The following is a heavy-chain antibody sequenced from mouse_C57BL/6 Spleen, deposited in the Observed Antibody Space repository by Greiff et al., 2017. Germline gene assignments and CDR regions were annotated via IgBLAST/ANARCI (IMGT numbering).Heavy chain of an antibody. CDR2: INPNNGGT. J-gene: IGHJ2*01. CDR1: GYTFTDYY. CDR3: AREDRYYYGSRDY. Sequence: EVQLQQSGPELVKPGASVKISCKASGYTFTDYYMNWVKQSHGKSLEWIGDINPNNGGTSYNQKFKGKATLTVDKSSSTAYMELRSLTSEDSAVXYCAREDRYYYGSRDYWGQSTTLTVSS. D-gene: IGHD1-1*01. V-gene: IGHV1-26*01.